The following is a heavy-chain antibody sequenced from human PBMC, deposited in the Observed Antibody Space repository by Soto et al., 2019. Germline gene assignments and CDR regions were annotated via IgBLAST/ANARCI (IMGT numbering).Heavy chain of an antibody. CDR2: INPSGGST. D-gene: IGHD5-18*01. Sequence: ASVKVSCKASGYTFTSYYMHWVRQAPGQGLEWMGIINPSGGSTSYAQKFQGRVTMTRDTSTSTVYMELSSLRSEDTAVYYCARDSSKYSYGYYHYHGMDVWGELTTVA. CDR3: ARDSSKYSYGYYHYHGMDV. V-gene: IGHV1-46*01. J-gene: IGHJ6*02. CDR1: GYTFTSYY.